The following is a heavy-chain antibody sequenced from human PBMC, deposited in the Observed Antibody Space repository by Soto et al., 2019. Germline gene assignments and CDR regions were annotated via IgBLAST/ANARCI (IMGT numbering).Heavy chain of an antibody. Sequence: EVQLVESGGGLIQPGGSLRLSCAAPGFTVSNNYMTWVRQAPGKGLEWVSVMYSGGTATSYADSVKGRFTVSRDNSKNTVSLQLDSLKADDTAVYYCARGVPVGAIGRFYFDSWGQGTLVTVSS. CDR2: MYSGGTAT. D-gene: IGHD1-26*01. CDR1: GFTVSNNY. CDR3: ARGVPVGAIGRFYFDS. J-gene: IGHJ4*02. V-gene: IGHV3-53*01.